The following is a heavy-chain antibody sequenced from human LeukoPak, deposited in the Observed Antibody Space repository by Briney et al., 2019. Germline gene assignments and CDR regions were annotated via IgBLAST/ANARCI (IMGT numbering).Heavy chain of an antibody. D-gene: IGHD6-19*01. J-gene: IGHJ4*02. CDR2: ISSSSSYI. V-gene: IGHV3-21*01. Sequence: GGSLRLSCAASGFTFSSYSMNWVRQAPGKGLEWVSSISSSSSYIYYADAIKGRFTISRDNAKNSLYLQMNSLRAEDTAVYYCARDSVAVAQMDYWGQGTLVTVSS. CDR3: ARDSVAVAQMDY. CDR1: GFTFSSYS.